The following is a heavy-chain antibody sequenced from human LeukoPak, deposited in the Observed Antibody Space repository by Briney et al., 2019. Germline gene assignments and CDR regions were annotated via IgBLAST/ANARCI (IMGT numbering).Heavy chain of an antibody. CDR3: AKGPHVSLLNYYGSVSSPYYFDY. V-gene: IGHV3-23*01. CDR1: GITLSNYG. CDR2: ISDSGGST. D-gene: IGHD3-10*01. J-gene: IGHJ4*02. Sequence: GGSLRLSCAVSGITLSNYGMSWVRQAPGKGLEWVSAISDSGGSTYYADSVKGRFTISRDNSKNTLYLQMNSLRAEDTAVYFCAKGPHVSLLNYYGSVSSPYYFDYWGQGTLVTVSS.